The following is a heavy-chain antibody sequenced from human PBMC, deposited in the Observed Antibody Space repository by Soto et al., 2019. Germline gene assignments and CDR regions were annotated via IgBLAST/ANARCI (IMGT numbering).Heavy chain of an antibody. CDR2: ISYDGDNE. D-gene: IGHD2-15*01. Sequence: QVQLVESGGGVVQPVRSLRLSCAASGFTFSNYDMHWVRQAPGKGLGWVALISYDGDNEYYSESVKGRFTISRENSKNTLYLQSDSLRTEATAVYYCGTPNKGKYWGYSQYWGQGPLVTVSS. CDR3: GTPNKGKYWGYSQY. CDR1: GFTFSNYD. J-gene: IGHJ4*02. V-gene: IGHV3-30*03.